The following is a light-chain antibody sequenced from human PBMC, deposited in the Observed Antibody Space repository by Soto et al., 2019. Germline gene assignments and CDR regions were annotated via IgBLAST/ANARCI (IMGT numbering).Light chain of an antibody. V-gene: IGKV3-20*01. Sequence: EIVLTQSPGTLSLSPGERATLSCMASQSVSSNNLAWYQQRPGQAPRVVIYGASTRATGIPERFSGSGSGTDFTLTISRLEPEDFAVYYFQQYGRSPFTFGPGTKVDIK. CDR1: QSVSSNN. J-gene: IGKJ3*01. CDR3: QQYGRSPFT. CDR2: GAS.